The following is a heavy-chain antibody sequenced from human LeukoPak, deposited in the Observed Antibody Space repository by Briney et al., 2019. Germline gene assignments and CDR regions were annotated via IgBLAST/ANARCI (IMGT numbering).Heavy chain of an antibody. J-gene: IGHJ4*02. CDR1: GGSFSGYY. Sequence: SETLSLTCAVYGGSFSGYYWSWIRQPPGKGLEWIGEINHSGSTNYNPSLKSRVTISVDTSKNQFSLKPSSVTAADTAVYYCARLGSTSCFDYWGQGTLVTVSS. D-gene: IGHD2-2*01. CDR3: ARLGSTSCFDY. V-gene: IGHV4-34*01. CDR2: INHSGST.